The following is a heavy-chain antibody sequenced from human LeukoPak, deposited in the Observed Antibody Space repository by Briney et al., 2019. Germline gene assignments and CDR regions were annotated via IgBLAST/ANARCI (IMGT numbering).Heavy chain of an antibody. V-gene: IGHV3-20*04. CDR3: ARDGTAWSGSYYDFDY. Sequence: GGSLRLSCAASGFTFDDYGMSWVRQAPGKGLEWASGINWNGGSTGYADSVKGRFTTSRDNAKNSLYLQMNSLRAEDTALYYCARDGTAWSGSYYDFDYWGQGTLVTVSS. CDR2: INWNGGST. J-gene: IGHJ4*02. D-gene: IGHD1-26*01. CDR1: GFTFDDYG.